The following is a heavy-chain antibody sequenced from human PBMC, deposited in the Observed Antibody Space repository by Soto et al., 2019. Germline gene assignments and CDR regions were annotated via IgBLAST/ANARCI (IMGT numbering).Heavy chain of an antibody. CDR1: GGSISSSGYY. CDR2: IFYSGTT. D-gene: IGHD6-19*01. CDR3: ARTHTSSGHLDY. V-gene: IGHV4-39*01. Sequence: QLQLQESGPGLVKPSETLSLTCTVSGGSISSSGYYWGWIRLPPGKGLEWIGSIFYSGTTYYNPSLKSRTSISVDTSKNQFSLTLTSVTAADTAVYYCARTHTSSGHLDYWGQGSLVTVSS. J-gene: IGHJ4*02.